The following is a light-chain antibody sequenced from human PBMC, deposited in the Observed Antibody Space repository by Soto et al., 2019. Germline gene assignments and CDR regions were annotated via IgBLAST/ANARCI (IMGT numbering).Light chain of an antibody. Sequence: EIVMTQSPVTLSLSPGEGATLSCRASQSVSRNLAWYQQKPGQAPRLLIYGVSTRATGTPTRFSGSGSGTEFTLTISSLQSEDFAVYYCQHSNIWPPRFTFGQGTRLEIK. CDR2: GVS. CDR3: QHSNIWPPRFT. V-gene: IGKV3-15*01. CDR1: QSVSRN. J-gene: IGKJ2*01.